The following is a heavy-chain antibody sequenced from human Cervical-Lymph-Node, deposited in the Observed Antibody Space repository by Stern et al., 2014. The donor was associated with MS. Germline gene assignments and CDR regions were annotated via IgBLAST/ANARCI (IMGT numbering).Heavy chain of an antibody. D-gene: IGHD4-17*01. CDR2: IIPIFGTA. J-gene: IGHJ4*02. CDR3: ARAGGDYGFGYRD. V-gene: IGHV1-69*01. Sequence: QVQLVESGAEVKKPGSSVKVSCKASGGTFSSYAISWVRQAHGQGLEWMGGIIPIFGTAHYAQKFQVRVTITAAESTSTAYMELSSLRSEDTAVYYCARAGGDYGFGYRDWGQGTLVTVSS. CDR1: GGTFSSYA.